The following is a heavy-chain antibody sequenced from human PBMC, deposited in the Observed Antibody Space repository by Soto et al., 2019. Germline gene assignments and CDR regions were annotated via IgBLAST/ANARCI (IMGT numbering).Heavy chain of an antibody. J-gene: IGHJ6*02. V-gene: IGHV4-31*03. CDR2: IYYSGST. Sequence: QVQLQESGPGLVKPSQTLSLTCTVSGGSISSGGYYWSWIRQHPGKGLEWIGYIYYSGSTYYNPSLKRRVTISIEPSKKQFSLKLSSVTAAATAAYYCARSPVLPDSYYYGMDVWGQGPTVTVSS. D-gene: IGHD2-2*01. CDR3: ARSPVLPDSYYYGMDV. CDR1: GGSISSGGYY.